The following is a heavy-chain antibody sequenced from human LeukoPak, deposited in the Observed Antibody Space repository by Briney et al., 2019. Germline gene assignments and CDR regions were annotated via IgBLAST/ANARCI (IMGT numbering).Heavy chain of an antibody. D-gene: IGHD3-22*01. CDR2: TYYRSKWYN. V-gene: IGHV6-1*01. J-gene: IGHJ4*02. CDR3: ARDRYYDSSGYLVYYFDY. Sequence: SQTLSLTCAISGDILSSNSAAWNWIRQSPSRGLEWLGRTYYRSKWYNDYAVSVKSRITINPDTSKNQFSLQLNSVTPEDTAVYYCARDRYYDSSGYLVYYFDYWGQGTLVTVSS. CDR1: GDILSSNSAA.